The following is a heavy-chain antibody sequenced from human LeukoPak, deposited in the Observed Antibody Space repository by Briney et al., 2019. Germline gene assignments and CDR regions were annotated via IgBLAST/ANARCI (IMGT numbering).Heavy chain of an antibody. J-gene: IGHJ4*02. D-gene: IGHD6-19*01. CDR2: ISSSSSYI. V-gene: IGHV3-21*01. Sequence: GGSLRLSCAASGFTFSSYSMNWVRQAPGKGLEWVSSISSSSSYIYYADSVKGRFTISRDNAKNSLYLQMNSLRAEDTAVYYCARGAVAGHGPFDYWGQGTLVTVSS. CDR3: ARGAVAGHGPFDY. CDR1: GFTFSSYS.